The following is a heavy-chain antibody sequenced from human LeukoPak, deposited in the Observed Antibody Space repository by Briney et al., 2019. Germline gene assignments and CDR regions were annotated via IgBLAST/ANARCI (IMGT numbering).Heavy chain of an antibody. CDR1: GFTFSSYS. Sequence: PGGSLRLSCAASGFTFSSYSMNWVRQAPGKGLEWVSYISSSTSTIDYAYSVKGRCTISRDNAKNTLYLQMTSLRAEYTAVYYSARGGSGNFYYWGQGTLVTVSS. CDR2: ISSSTSTI. V-gene: IGHV3-48*04. CDR3: ARGGSGNFYY. J-gene: IGHJ4*02. D-gene: IGHD4-23*01.